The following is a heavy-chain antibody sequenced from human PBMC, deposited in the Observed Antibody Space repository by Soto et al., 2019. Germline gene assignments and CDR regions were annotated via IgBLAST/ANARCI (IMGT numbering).Heavy chain of an antibody. Sequence: EVQLVESGGGLVQPGGSLRLSCAASGFTFSSYWMHWVRQAPGKGLVWVSRINSDGSSISYADSVKGRFTISRDNAKNAQYLQMNSMRVEYTAVYYCASETGDSSGWRQVYWGQGTVVAV. CDR3: ASETGDSSGWRQVY. V-gene: IGHV3-74*01. CDR1: GFTFSSYW. D-gene: IGHD6-19*01. CDR2: INSDGSSI. J-gene: IGHJ4*02.